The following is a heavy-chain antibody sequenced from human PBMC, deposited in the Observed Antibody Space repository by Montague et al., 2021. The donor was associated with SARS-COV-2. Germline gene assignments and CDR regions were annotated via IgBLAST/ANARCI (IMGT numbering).Heavy chain of an antibody. J-gene: IGHJ4*02. D-gene: IGHD4-17*01. CDR3: VRDTGSAQAGFDA. CDR2: TNYRSKWTS. Sequence: CAISGDSVWSNTAAWNWIRQSPSGGLEWLGRTNYRSKWTSGYATSVEGRISIDPDTSKNQFFLHLRSVTPEDTGVYYCVRDTGSAQAGFDAWGQGTLVTVSS. V-gene: IGHV6-1*01. CDR1: GDSVWSNTAA.